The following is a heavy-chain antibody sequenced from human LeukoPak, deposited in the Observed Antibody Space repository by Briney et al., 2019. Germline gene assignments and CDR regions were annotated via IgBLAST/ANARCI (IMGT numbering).Heavy chain of an antibody. Sequence: GGSLRLSCAASGFTFSSYAMHWVRQAPGKGLEWVAVISYDGSNKYYADSVKGRFTISRDNSKNTLYLQMNSLRAEDTAVYYCARGLATAAAYWGQGTLVTVSS. CDR3: ARGLATAAAY. CDR1: GFTFSSYA. D-gene: IGHD6-13*01. J-gene: IGHJ4*02. CDR2: ISYDGSNK. V-gene: IGHV3-30-3*01.